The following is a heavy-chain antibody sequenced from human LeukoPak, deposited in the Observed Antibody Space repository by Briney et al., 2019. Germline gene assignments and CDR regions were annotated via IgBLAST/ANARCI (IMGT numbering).Heavy chain of an antibody. Sequence: NPSETLSLTCTVSGCSISSYYWSWIRQPPGKGLEWIGYIYYSGSTNYNPSLKSRVTISVDTSKNQFSLKLSSVTAADTDVYYCARNGGGDIVATVYYFDYWGQGTLVTVSS. CDR3: ARNGGGDIVATVYYFDY. J-gene: IGHJ4*02. V-gene: IGHV4-59*01. CDR2: IYYSGST. D-gene: IGHD5-12*01. CDR1: GCSISSYY.